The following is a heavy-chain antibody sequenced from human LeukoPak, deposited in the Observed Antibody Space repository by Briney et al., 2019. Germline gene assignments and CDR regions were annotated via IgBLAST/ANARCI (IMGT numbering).Heavy chain of an antibody. CDR2: INPNSGGT. D-gene: IGHD5-18*01. J-gene: IGHJ4*02. CDR3: AREPEYSYGYREKNYYFDY. Sequence: GASVKVSCKASGYTFTGYYMHWVRQAPGQGLEWMGWINPNSGGTNYAQKFQGRVTMTRDTSISTAYMELSRLRSDDTAVYYCAREPEYSYGYREKNYYFDYWGQGTLVTVSS. V-gene: IGHV1-2*02. CDR1: GYTFTGYY.